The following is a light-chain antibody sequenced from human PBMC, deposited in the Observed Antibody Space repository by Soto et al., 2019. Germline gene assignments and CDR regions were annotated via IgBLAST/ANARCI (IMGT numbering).Light chain of an antibody. J-gene: IGKJ1*01. CDR1: QSVSSN. Sequence: EIVMTQSPATLSVSPGERATLSCRTSQSVSSNLAWYQQKPGQAPRLLIYGASTRATGIPARFSGSGSGTEFTLTISNLQSEDFAVYYCQQYNNWPPWTFDQGTKVEIK. CDR3: QQYNNWPPWT. V-gene: IGKV3-15*01. CDR2: GAS.